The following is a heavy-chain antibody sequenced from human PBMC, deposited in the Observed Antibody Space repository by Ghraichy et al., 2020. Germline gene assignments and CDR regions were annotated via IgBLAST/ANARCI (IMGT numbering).Heavy chain of an antibody. CDR1: GDSFSTSG. V-gene: IGHV1-18*01. CDR2: ITTSKGNT. D-gene: IGHD1-7*01. CDR3: ARGINYFDP. Sequence: ASVKVSCKTSGDSFSTSGTTFERQAPRQVLEWMGWITTSKGNTHSAQKLQGRVTMSADTSTGTVYMELKSLTYGDTAVYYCARGINYFDPWGQGTPVTVS. J-gene: IGHJ5*02.